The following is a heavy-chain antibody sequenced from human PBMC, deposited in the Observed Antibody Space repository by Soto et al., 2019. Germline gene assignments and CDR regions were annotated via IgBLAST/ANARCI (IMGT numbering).Heavy chain of an antibody. CDR3: ARAFYGMDV. Sequence: SGPTLVNPTQTLTLTCTVSGFSLSGSGMRVTWIRQPPGKALEWLARIDWEDTKLYSTSLKTRLTISKDTSKNQVVLTLTNVDPADTGTYYCARAFYGMDVWGQGTTVTVSS. V-gene: IGHV2-70*04. CDR2: IDWEDTK. J-gene: IGHJ6*02. CDR1: GFSLSGSGMR.